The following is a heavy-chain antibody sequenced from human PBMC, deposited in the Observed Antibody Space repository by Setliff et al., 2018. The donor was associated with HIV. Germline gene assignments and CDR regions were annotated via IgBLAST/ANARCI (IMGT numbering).Heavy chain of an antibody. CDR1: GGSFSGYY. CDR2: IIHRGST. D-gene: IGHD2-15*01. CDR3: ARGLPAHSYYGLDV. Sequence: PSETLSLTCAVYGGSFSGYYWSWIRQPPGKGLEWIGEIIHRGSTNYNPSLKSRVTISVDTSKNQFSLKLSSVTAADTAVYYCARGLPAHSYYGLDVWGQGTTVTVSS. J-gene: IGHJ6*02. V-gene: IGHV4-34*01.